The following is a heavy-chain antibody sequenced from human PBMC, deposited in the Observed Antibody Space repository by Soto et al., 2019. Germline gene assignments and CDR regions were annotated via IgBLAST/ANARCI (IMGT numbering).Heavy chain of an antibody. V-gene: IGHV3-23*01. CDR2: ISGSGDST. J-gene: IGHJ6*02. D-gene: IGHD3-22*01. Sequence: DVQLLESGGGLVQPGGSLRLSCAASGFTFSSYAMSWVRQAPGKGLEWVSGISGSGDSTYYADSVKGRFTISRDKSKNTLYLQMNSLRAEDTAVYYCAKGEVVVMISDYGMDVWGQGTTVTVSS. CDR3: AKGEVVVMISDYGMDV. CDR1: GFTFSSYA.